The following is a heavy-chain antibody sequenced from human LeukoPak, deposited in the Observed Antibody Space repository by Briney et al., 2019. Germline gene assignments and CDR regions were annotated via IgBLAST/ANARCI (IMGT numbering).Heavy chain of an antibody. D-gene: IGHD3-22*01. CDR2: INQSGSI. V-gene: IGHV4-34*01. J-gene: IGHJ6*03. Sequence: SETLSLACAVYGRSFSGSYCGWIRQPPGKGLGWIGEINQSGSINYNPSRKSRVTMSEDTSKNQFSLKLTAVTAADPAVYYVARGYYYDSSGYYYRYFYYYMDVWGKGTTVTVSS. CDR3: ARGYYYDSSGYYYRYFYYYMDV. CDR1: GRSFSGSY.